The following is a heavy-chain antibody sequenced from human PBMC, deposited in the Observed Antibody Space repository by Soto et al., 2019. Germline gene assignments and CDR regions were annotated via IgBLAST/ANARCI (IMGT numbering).Heavy chain of an antibody. J-gene: IGHJ6*02. CDR2: IYYSGST. CDR1: GGSISSSSYY. V-gene: IGHV4-39*01. D-gene: IGHD3-22*01. Sequence: SETLSLTCTVSGGSISSSSYYWGWIRQPPGKGLEWIGSIYYSGSTYYNPSLKSRVTISVDTSKNQFSLKLSSVTAADTAVYYCARLPYYYDSSGYYGPYYGMDVWGQGTTVT. CDR3: ARLPYYYDSSGYYGPYYGMDV.